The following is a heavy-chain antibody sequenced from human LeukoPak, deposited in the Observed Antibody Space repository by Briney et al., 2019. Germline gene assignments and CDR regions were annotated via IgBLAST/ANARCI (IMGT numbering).Heavy chain of an antibody. V-gene: IGHV4-34*01. CDR3: ARTHGYYYDSSGYYFDY. D-gene: IGHD3-22*01. J-gene: IGHJ4*02. Sequence: SETLSLTCAVYGGSFSGYYWSWIRQPPGKGLEWIGEINHSGSTNYKASLKSRVTVSVDTSKNQFSLKLSSVAAADTAVYYCARTHGYYYDSSGYYFDYWGQGTLVTVSS. CDR1: GGSFSGYY. CDR2: INHSGST.